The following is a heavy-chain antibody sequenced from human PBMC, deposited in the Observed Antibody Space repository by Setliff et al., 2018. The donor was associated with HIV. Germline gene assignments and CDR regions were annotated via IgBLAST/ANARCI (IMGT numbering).Heavy chain of an antibody. D-gene: IGHD7-27*01. CDR2: IFGSGIT. Sequence: SETLSLTCTLSGFSISSDGFYWNWIRQRPGKGLEWIGYIFGSGITYYNPSLKSRLRISIDTSANQFSVELSSVTAADTALYFCARVRNWGEAPFAFDVWGLGTMVTVSS. CDR1: GFSISSDGFY. J-gene: IGHJ3*01. V-gene: IGHV4-31*03. CDR3: ARVRNWGEAPFAFDV.